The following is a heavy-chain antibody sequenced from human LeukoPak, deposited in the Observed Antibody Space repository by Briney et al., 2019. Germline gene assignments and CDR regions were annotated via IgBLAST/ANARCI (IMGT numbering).Heavy chain of an antibody. CDR3: ARETLTGARCFDY. CDR2: ISAYNGNT. D-gene: IGHD1-20*01. V-gene: IGHV1-18*01. Sequence: ASVKVSCKASGYTFTSYGISWVRQAPGQGLEWMGWISAYNGNTNYAQKLQGRVAMTTDTSTSTAYMELNSLRAEDTAVYYCARETLTGARCFDYWGQGTLVTVSS. J-gene: IGHJ4*02. CDR1: GYTFTSYG.